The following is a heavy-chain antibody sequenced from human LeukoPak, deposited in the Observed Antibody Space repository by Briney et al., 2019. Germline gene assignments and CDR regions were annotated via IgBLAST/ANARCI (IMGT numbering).Heavy chain of an antibody. CDR2: INHSGST. CDR3: ARHLRYDSSGYYYWFDP. J-gene: IGHJ5*02. Sequence: PSETLPLTCAVYGGSFSGYYWSWIRQPPGKGLEWIGEINHSGSTNYNPSLKSRVTISVDTSKNQFSLKLSSVTAADTAVYYCARHLRYDSSGYYYWFDPWGQGTLVTVSS. V-gene: IGHV4-34*01. CDR1: GGSFSGYY. D-gene: IGHD3-22*01.